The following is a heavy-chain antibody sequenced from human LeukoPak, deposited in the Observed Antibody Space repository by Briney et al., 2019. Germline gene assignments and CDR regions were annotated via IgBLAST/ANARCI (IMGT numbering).Heavy chain of an antibody. CDR3: ARRGRGVYYYYMDV. J-gene: IGHJ6*03. CDR2: IIPIFGTA. D-gene: IGHD3-16*01. CDR1: GGTFSSYA. V-gene: IGHV1-69*05. Sequence: GASVKVSCKASGGTFSSYAISWVRQAPGQGLEWMGRIIPIFGTANYAQKFQGRVTITTDESTSTAYMELSSLRSEDTAVYYCARRGRGVYYYYMDVWGKGTTVTVSS.